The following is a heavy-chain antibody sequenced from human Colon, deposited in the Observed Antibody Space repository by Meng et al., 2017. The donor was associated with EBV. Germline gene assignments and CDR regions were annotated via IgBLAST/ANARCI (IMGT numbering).Heavy chain of an antibody. CDR2: VKLDGTST. D-gene: IGHD3-3*01. CDR3: VRDRPSWT. J-gene: IGHJ5*02. V-gene: IGHV3-74*01. Sequence: EGQVGEFGGGSVQPGGSLRLSCAASGFTFSTYWMHWVRQVPGKGLIWVSRVKLDGTSTYYADSVRGRFTISRDNAKNTVYLQMNTLRAEDTAVYYCVRDRPSWTWGQGTLVTVSS. CDR1: GFTFSTYW.